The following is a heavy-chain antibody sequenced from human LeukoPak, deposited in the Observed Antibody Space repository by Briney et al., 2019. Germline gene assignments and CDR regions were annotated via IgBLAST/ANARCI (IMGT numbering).Heavy chain of an antibody. V-gene: IGHV2-5*02. CDR1: GFSITTNGVG. Sequence: SGPTLVKPTQTLTLTCTFSGFSITTNGVGVGWIRQPPGQALEWLALIHWDNNPRYSPSLRNRLTITSDTSKNQVVLTMTDMDPLDTATYYCAHIVLTGVTYGAIDFWGQGTLVTVSS. J-gene: IGHJ4*02. D-gene: IGHD2-21*02. CDR3: AHIVLTGVTYGAIDF. CDR2: IHWDNNP.